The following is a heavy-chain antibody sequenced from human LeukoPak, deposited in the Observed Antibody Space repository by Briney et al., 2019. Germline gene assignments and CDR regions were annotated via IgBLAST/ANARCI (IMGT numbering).Heavy chain of an antibody. J-gene: IGHJ2*01. CDR3: ARVDSGSYPGWYFDL. CDR1: GYTFTSYY. CDR2: INPSGGST. D-gene: IGHD1-26*01. Sequence: ASVKVSCKASGYTFTSYYMHWVRQAPGQGLEWMGIINPSGGSTSYAQKFQGRVTMTRDMSTSTVYMELSSLRSEDTAVYYCARVDSGSYPGWYFDLWGRGTLVTVSS. V-gene: IGHV1-46*01.